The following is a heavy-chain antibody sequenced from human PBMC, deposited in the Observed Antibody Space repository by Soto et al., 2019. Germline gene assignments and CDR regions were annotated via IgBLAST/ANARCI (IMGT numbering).Heavy chain of an antibody. D-gene: IGHD3-22*01. CDR1: GYTFTSYY. CDR3: ASVTYYYDSSGYYDPSYYYGMDV. V-gene: IGHV1-46*01. J-gene: IGHJ6*02. CDR2: INPSGGST. Sequence: ASVKVSCKASGYTFTSYYMHWARQAPGQGLEWMGIINPSGGSTSYAQKFQGRVTMTRDTSTSTVYMELSSLRSEDTAVYYCASVTYYYDSSGYYDPSYYYGMDVWGQGTTVTVSS.